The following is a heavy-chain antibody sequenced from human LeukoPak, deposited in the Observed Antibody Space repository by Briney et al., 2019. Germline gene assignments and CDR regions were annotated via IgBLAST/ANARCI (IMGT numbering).Heavy chain of an antibody. V-gene: IGHV4-61*02. D-gene: IGHD6-13*01. CDR2: IYTSGST. CDR3: ASGIAADLY. CDR1: GGSISSGSYY. Sequence: SETLSLTCTVSGGSISSGSYYWSWIRQPAGKGLEWIGRIYTSGSTNYNPSLKSRVTISVDTSKNQFSLKLSSVTAADTAVYYCASGIAADLYWGQGTLVTVSS. J-gene: IGHJ4*02.